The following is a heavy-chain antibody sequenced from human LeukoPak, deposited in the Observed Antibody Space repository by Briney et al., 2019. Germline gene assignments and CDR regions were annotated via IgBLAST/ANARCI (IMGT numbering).Heavy chain of an antibody. J-gene: IGHJ4*02. D-gene: IGHD3-10*01. CDR3: ARVREYPFDY. V-gene: IGHV3-7*01. CDR1: GFTFSNYW. CDR2: IKQVGGEK. Sequence: PGGSLRLSCAASGFTFSNYWMSWVRQAPGKGLEWVANIKQVGGEKYYVDSVKGRFTISRDNAKNSLYLQMNSLRAEDTAVYYCARVREYPFDYWGQGTLVTVSS.